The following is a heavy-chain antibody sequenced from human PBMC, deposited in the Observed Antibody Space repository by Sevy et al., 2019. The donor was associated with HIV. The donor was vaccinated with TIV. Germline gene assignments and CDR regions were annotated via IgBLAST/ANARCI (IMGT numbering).Heavy chain of an antibody. D-gene: IGHD6-6*01. CDR1: GGTFSSYA. CDR2: IIPIFGTA. Sequence: ASVKVSCKASGGTFSSYAISWVRQAPGQGLEWMGGIIPIFGTANYAQKFQGRVTITADESTSKAYMELSSLRSEDTAVYYCASECSSSWPTYYDGMDVWGQGTTVTVSS. CDR3: ASECSSSWPTYYDGMDV. V-gene: IGHV1-69*13. J-gene: IGHJ6*02.